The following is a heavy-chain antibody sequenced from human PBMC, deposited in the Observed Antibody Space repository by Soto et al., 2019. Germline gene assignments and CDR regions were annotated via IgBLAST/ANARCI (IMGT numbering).Heavy chain of an antibody. CDR1: GGSISSSSYY. D-gene: IGHD3-22*01. V-gene: IGHV4-39*01. CDR3: ARLVYDSSGYSYDAFDI. J-gene: IGHJ3*02. CDR2: IYYSGST. Sequence: SETLSLTCTVSGGSISSSSYYWGWIRQPPGKGLEWIGSIYYSGSTYYNPSLKSRVTISVDTSKNQFSLKLSSVTAADTAVYYCARLVYDSSGYSYDAFDIWGQGTMVT.